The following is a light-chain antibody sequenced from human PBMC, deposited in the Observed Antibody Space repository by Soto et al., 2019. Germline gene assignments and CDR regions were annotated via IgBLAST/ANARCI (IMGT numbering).Light chain of an antibody. Sequence: AIRMTQSPSSFSASTGDRVTITCRASQGISSYLAWYQQKPGKAPKLLIYAAATLQRGAPSRFSASGSGTEFTLTIRRLQSEDFAPYYCQQYLIYPYTFGQGTKLEI. CDR1: QGISSY. CDR3: QQYLIYPYT. CDR2: AAA. V-gene: IGKV1-8*01. J-gene: IGKJ2*01.